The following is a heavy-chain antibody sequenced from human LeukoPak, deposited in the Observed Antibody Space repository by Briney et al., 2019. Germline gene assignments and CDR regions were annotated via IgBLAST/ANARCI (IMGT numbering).Heavy chain of an antibody. CDR1: GFTFTDYW. CDR2: IRQDGGAT. D-gene: IGHD3-16*01. CDR3: EAFYYDESGWGDASDM. J-gene: IGHJ3*02. Sequence: GGSLRLSCTASGFTFTDYWMTWVRQAPGQGLEWLANIRQDGGATFYGGSVKGRFTISRDNAKNSLFLQMNSLRAEDTAVYYCEAFYYDESGWGDASDMWGQGTMVTVSS. V-gene: IGHV3-7*01.